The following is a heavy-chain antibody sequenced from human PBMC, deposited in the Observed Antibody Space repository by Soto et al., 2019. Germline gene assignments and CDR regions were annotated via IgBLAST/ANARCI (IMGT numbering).Heavy chain of an antibody. J-gene: IGHJ4*02. CDR2: IYHSGST. CDR3: ARGKAAATYYFDY. D-gene: IGHD6-13*01. CDR1: VGSISSGGYS. V-gene: IGHV4-30-2*01. Sequence: SETLSITCAVSVGSISSGGYSWSWIRQPPGKGLEWIGYIYHSGSTYYNPSLKSRVTISVDRSKNQFSLKLSSVTAADTAVYYCARGKAAATYYFDYWGQGTMVIVSS.